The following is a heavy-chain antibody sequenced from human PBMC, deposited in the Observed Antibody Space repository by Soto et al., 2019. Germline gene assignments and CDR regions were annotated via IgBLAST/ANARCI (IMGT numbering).Heavy chain of an antibody. CDR2: INHSGST. J-gene: IGHJ4*02. CDR3: ARFYGDYIWGSYRLGQYYFDY. Sequence: KQSQTLSLTCAVYGGSFSGYYWSWIRQPPGKGLEWIGEINHSGSTNYNPSLKSRVTISVDTSKNQFSLKLSSVTAADTAVYYCARFYGDYIWGSYRLGQYYFDYWGQGTLVTVSS. V-gene: IGHV4-34*01. D-gene: IGHD3-16*02. CDR1: GGSFSGYY.